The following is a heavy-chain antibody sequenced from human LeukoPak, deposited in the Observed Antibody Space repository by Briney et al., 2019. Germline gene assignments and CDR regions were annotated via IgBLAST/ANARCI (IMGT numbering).Heavy chain of an antibody. CDR1: GYTFTSYG. CDR2: ISGYNGNT. V-gene: IGHV1-18*01. D-gene: IGHD3-3*01. Sequence: GASVKVSCKASGYTFTSYGISWVRQAPGQGLECMGWISGYNGNTHYAQKLQGRVTMTTDTSASTAYLELRSLRSDDTAVYFCSRDYYDFWTGYSYTLEHWGQGTLVTVSS. J-gene: IGHJ4*02. CDR3: SRDYYDFWTGYSYTLEH.